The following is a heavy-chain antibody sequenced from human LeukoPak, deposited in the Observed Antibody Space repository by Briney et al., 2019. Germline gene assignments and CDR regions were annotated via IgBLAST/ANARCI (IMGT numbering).Heavy chain of an antibody. D-gene: IGHD3-22*01. Sequence: PSETLSLTCAVSGYYITNGYHWGWIRQSPGKGLEWIASLYYSGSAYYNPSLKSRVTILVDTSKNQFSLKVSSVTAADTAVYYCARAPYYYDSSGYYSFDYWGQGTLVTVSS. V-gene: IGHV4-38-2*01. CDR3: ARAPYYYDSSGYYSFDY. CDR2: LYYSGSA. J-gene: IGHJ4*02. CDR1: GYYITNGYH.